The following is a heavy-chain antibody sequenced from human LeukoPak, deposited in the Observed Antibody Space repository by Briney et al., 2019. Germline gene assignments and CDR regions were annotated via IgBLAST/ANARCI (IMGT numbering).Heavy chain of an antibody. V-gene: IGHV3-7*01. J-gene: IGHJ6*03. CDR2: IKQDGSEK. Sequence: QPGGSLRLSCAASGFTFSSYWMSWVRQAPGKGLAWVANIKQDGSEKYYVDSVQGRFTISRDNAKNSLYLQMNSLRAEDTAVYYCARRWQGRMSYDFWSGYPYYYYMDVWGKGTTVTVSS. CDR3: ARRWQGRMSYDFWSGYPYYYYMDV. D-gene: IGHD3-3*01. CDR1: GFTFSSYW.